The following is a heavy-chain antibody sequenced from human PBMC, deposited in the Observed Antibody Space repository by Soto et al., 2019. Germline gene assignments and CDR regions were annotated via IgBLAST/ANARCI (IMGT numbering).Heavy chain of an antibody. D-gene: IGHD1-1*01. J-gene: IGHJ6*02. Sequence: SSDTLSLTFRVSGGAISGGAYYWSWIRQPPGKGLEWIGYIYYSGSTYYNPSLKSRLTISVDTSKNQFSLKLSSVTAADTAVYYCAQGKTTGYYYGMDVWGQGTTVTVSS. V-gene: IGHV4-30-4*02. CDR1: GGAISGGAYY. CDR3: AQGKTTGYYYGMDV. CDR2: IYYSGST.